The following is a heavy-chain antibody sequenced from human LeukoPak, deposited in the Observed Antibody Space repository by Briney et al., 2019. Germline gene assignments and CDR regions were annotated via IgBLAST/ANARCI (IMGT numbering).Heavy chain of an antibody. CDR2: IIPIFGTA. J-gene: IGHJ4*02. D-gene: IGHD5-12*01. V-gene: IGHV1-69*05. CDR3: ARGYSGYVPFDY. CDR1: GGTFSSYA. Sequence: ASVKVSCKAPGGTFSSYAISWVRQAPGQGLEWMGGIIPIFGTANYAQKFQGRVTITTDESTSTAYMELSSLRSEDTAVYYCARGYSGYVPFDYWGQGTLVTVSS.